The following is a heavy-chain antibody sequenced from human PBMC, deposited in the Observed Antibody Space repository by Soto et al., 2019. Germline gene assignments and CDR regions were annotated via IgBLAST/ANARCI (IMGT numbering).Heavy chain of an antibody. Sequence: PSETLSLTCTVSGGSISSGDYYWGWIRQPPGKGLEWIGYIYYSGSTYYNPSLKSRVTISVDTSKNQFSLKLSSVTAADTAVYYCARENSGSYYSDYWGQGTLVTVSS. V-gene: IGHV4-30-4*01. D-gene: IGHD1-26*01. J-gene: IGHJ4*02. CDR1: GGSISSGDYY. CDR3: ARENSGSYYSDY. CDR2: IYYSGST.